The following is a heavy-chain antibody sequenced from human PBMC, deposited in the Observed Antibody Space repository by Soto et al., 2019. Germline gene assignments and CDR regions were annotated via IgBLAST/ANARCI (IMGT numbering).Heavy chain of an antibody. J-gene: IGHJ4*02. CDR1: GFTFSSYA. V-gene: IGHV3-23*01. CDR2: ISGSGGST. D-gene: IGHD3-22*01. Sequence: GGSLRLSCAASGFTFSSYAMSWVRQAPGKGLEWVSAISGSGGSTYYADSVKGRFTISRDNSKNTLYLQMNSLRAEDTAVYYCAKDYSHQAMILGYFDYWGQGTLVTVSS. CDR3: AKDYSHQAMILGYFDY.